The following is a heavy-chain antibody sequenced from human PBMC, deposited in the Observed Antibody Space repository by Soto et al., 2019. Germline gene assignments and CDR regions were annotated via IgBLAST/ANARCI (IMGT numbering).Heavy chain of an antibody. J-gene: IGHJ6*02. CDR1: GFNFRTYG. CDR3: AKGRDGSGRFYGMDV. CDR2: IYYDGDYK. Sequence: PGGSLRLSCAASGFNFRTYGMHWVRQAPGKGLEWVAMIYYDGDYKYYADSVKGRFTISRDNSNNTMYLQMNTLRADDTALYYCAKGRDGSGRFYGMDVWGQGTTVTVSS. D-gene: IGHD3-10*01. V-gene: IGHV3-33*06.